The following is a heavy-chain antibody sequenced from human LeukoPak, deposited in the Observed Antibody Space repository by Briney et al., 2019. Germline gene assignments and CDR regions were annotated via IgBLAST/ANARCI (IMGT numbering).Heavy chain of an antibody. CDR3: ARESAAGRTPFDY. Sequence: GGSLRLSCAASGFTFSSYSMNWVRQAPGKGLEWVSYISSSSSTIYYADSVKGRFTISRGNAKNSLYLQMNSLRAEDTAVYYCARESAAGRTPFDYWGQGTLVTVSS. D-gene: IGHD6-13*01. V-gene: IGHV3-48*01. CDR1: GFTFSSYS. CDR2: ISSSSSTI. J-gene: IGHJ4*02.